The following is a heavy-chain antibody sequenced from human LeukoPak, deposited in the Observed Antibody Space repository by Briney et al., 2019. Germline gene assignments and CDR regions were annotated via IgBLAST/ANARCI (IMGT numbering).Heavy chain of an antibody. Sequence: ASVKVSCKASGYTFTAYYMHWVRQAPGQGLEWMGWINPNGGGTLYAQKFQGRVTVTRDTSISTAYMEVSGLTSDDTAVYYCAMGRTGTCFDYWGQGTLVTVSS. CDR3: AMGRTGTCFDY. V-gene: IGHV1-2*02. CDR1: GYTFTAYY. J-gene: IGHJ4*02. D-gene: IGHD1-14*01. CDR2: INPNGGGT.